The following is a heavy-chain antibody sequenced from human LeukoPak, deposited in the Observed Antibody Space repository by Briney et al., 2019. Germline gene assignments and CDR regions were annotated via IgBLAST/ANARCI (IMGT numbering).Heavy chain of an antibody. V-gene: IGHV3-33*06. CDR2: IWHDGSNK. CDR3: ANNFDY. J-gene: IGHJ4*02. Sequence: GGSLRLSCETSGFTFSRYGMHWVRQAPGKGLEWVALIWHDGSNKNYADSVKGRFTISRDNSKTTLYLQMNSLRAEDTAVYYCANNFDYWGQGTLVTVSS. CDR1: GFTFSRYG.